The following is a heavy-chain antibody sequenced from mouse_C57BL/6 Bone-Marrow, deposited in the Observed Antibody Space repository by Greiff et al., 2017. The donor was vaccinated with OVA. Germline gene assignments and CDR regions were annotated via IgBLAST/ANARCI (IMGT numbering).Heavy chain of an antibody. J-gene: IGHJ4*01. CDR1: GYSFTDYN. CDR2: INPNYGTT. CDR3: ASRGDSNYFYAMDY. Sequence: EVKVVESGPELVKPGASVKISCKASGYSFTDYNMNWVKQSNGKSLEWIGVINPNYGTTSYNQKFKGKATLTVDQSSSTAYMQLNSLTSEDSAVYYCASRGDSNYFYAMDYWGQGTSVTVSS. V-gene: IGHV1-39*01. D-gene: IGHD2-5*01.